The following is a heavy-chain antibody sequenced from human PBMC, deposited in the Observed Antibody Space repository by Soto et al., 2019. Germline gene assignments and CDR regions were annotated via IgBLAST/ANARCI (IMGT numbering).Heavy chain of an antibody. CDR1: GFSLSNARMG. CDR3: ARSPVLRFLEWFPDYYYYGMDV. V-gene: IGHV2-26*01. Sequence: SGPTLVNPTKPLTLTCTVSGFSLSNARMGVSWIRQPPGKALEWLAHIFSNDEKSYSTSLKIRLTISTDNSKSQVVLTMTNMDPVDTATYYGARSPVLRFLEWFPDYYYYGMDVWGQGTTVTVSS. J-gene: IGHJ6*02. CDR2: IFSNDEK. D-gene: IGHD3-3*01.